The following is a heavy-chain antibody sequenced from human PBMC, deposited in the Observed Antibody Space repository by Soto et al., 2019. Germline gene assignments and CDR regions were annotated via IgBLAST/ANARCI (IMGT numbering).Heavy chain of an antibody. CDR1: GGSISSGDYY. V-gene: IGHV4-30-4*01. J-gene: IGHJ4*02. Sequence: SETLSLTCTVSGGSISSGDYYWSWIRQPPGKGLEWIGYIYYSGSTYYNPSLKSRVTISVDTSKNQFSLKLSSVTAADTAVYYCARVSSRGWNYAYWGQGTLVTVSS. CDR2: IYYSGST. D-gene: IGHD1-7*01. CDR3: ARVSSRGWNYAY.